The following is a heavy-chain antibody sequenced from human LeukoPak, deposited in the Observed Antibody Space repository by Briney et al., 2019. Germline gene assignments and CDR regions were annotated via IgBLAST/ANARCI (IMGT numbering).Heavy chain of an antibody. CDR3: ARDGSGSYSDY. Sequence: PSETLSLTCTVSGYSISSGYYWSWIRQPAGKGLEWIGRIYTSGSTNYNPSLKSRVTMSVDTSKNQFSLKLSSVTAADTAVYYCARDGSGSYSDYWGQGTLVTVSS. V-gene: IGHV4-4*07. CDR2: IYTSGST. D-gene: IGHD3-10*01. CDR1: GYSISSGYY. J-gene: IGHJ4*02.